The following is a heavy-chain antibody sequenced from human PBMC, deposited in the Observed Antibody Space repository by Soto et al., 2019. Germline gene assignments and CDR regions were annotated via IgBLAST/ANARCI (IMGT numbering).Heavy chain of an antibody. CDR1: GVTFTSSA. CDR3: AAECGSGSYYKPPYYYYGMDV. J-gene: IGHJ6*02. Sequence: GASVKVSCKASGVTFTSSAVQWVRQARGQRLEWIGWIVVGSGNTNYAQKFQERVTITRDMSTSTAYMELSSLRSEDTAVYYCAAECGSGSYYKPPYYYYGMDVWGQGTTVTVSS. V-gene: IGHV1-58*01. CDR2: IVVGSGNT. D-gene: IGHD3-10*01.